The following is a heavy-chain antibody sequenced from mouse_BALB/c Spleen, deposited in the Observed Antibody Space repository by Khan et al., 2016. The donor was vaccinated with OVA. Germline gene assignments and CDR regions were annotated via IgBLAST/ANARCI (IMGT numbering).Heavy chain of an antibody. J-gene: IGHJ4*01. CDR3: SRQPGYSEGSAMDY. CDR1: GFTFSSYG. D-gene: IGHD2-3*01. Sequence: EVELVESGGDLVKPGGSLKLSCAASGFTFSSYGMSRVRQTPEKRLEWVAAISSGGSYTYYPDSLKGRLTITIDNAKNNLKLHMNRLRTKDTSIYYCSRQPGYSEGSAMDYWGQGTPVTVSS. V-gene: IGHV5-6*01. CDR2: ISSGGSYT.